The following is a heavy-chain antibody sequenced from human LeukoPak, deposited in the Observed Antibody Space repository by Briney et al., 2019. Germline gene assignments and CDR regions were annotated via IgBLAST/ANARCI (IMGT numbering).Heavy chain of an antibody. V-gene: IGHV3-7*01. D-gene: IGHD6-19*01. CDR2: INPDGSEK. Sequence: GGSLRLSCAASGFSFSSYAMSWVRQAPGKGLEWVASINPDGSEKYSVDSVKGRFTISRDNAKNSLYLQMNSLRAEDTAVYYCARDRGYSSFDYWGQGTLVTVSS. CDR3: ARDRGYSSFDY. CDR1: GFSFSSYA. J-gene: IGHJ4*02.